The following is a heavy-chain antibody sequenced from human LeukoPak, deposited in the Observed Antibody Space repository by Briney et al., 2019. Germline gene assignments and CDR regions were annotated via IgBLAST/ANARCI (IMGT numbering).Heavy chain of an antibody. CDR1: GFTFSSFP. CDR3: AKERPTTTAFDY. D-gene: IGHD4-11*01. CDR2: ITGSGSTT. Sequence: GGSLRLSCAASGFTFSSFPMTWVRQAPGKGLEWVSIITGSGSTTYYTDSVKGRFTISRDNSKTTLYLQMNSLRAEDTAVYFCAKERPTTTAFDYWGQGTLVTVSS. J-gene: IGHJ4*02. V-gene: IGHV3-23*01.